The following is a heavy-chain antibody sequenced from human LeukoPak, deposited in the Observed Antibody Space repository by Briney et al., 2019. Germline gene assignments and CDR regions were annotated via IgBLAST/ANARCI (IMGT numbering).Heavy chain of an antibody. J-gene: IGHJ1*01. Sequence: SETLSLTCAVYGGSFSGYYWSWIRQPPGKGLEWIGSIYYSGSTYYNPSLKSRVTISVDTSKNQFSLKLSSVTAADTAVYYCARHPIVGEVPHWGQGTLVTVSS. CDR2: IYYSGST. CDR1: GGSFSGYY. V-gene: IGHV4-34*01. CDR3: ARHPIVGEVPH. D-gene: IGHD1-26*01.